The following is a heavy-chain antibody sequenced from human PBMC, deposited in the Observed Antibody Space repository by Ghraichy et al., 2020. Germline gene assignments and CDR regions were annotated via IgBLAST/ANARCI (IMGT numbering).Heavy chain of an antibody. J-gene: IGHJ4*02. Sequence: GESLNISCAASGFTFSSYWMHWVRQAPGKGLVWISHINRDGSSTNYAGSVEGRFTISRDNAKNTLYLQMNSLRAEDTAVYYCARGGTSGLYGGQYWGQGTLVTVSS. CDR2: INRDGSST. CDR1: GFTFSSYW. CDR3: ARGGTSGLYGGQY. V-gene: IGHV3-74*01. D-gene: IGHD3/OR15-3a*01.